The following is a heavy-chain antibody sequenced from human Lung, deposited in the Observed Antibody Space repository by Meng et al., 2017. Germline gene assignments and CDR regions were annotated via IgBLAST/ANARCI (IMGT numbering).Heavy chain of an antibody. D-gene: IGHD4-11*01. CDR3: ARGPTTMAHDIDY. CDR2: INHSGST. Sequence: QVQLQQCGERLLKSSETLPLTCVVSGGSFSDDYWSWIRQPPGKGLEWIGEINHSGSTNYNPSLESRATISVDTSQNNLSLKLSSVTAADSAVYYCARGPTTMAHDIDYWGQGTLVTVSS. V-gene: IGHV4-34*01. J-gene: IGHJ4*02. CDR1: GGSFSDDY.